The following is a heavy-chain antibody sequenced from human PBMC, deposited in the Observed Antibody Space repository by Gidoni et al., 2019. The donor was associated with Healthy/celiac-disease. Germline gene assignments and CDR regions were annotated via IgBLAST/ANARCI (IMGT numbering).Heavy chain of an antibody. V-gene: IGHV1-69*01. D-gene: IGHD3-22*01. CDR2: IIPIFGTA. Sequence: QVQLVQSGAEVKKPGSSVKVSCKASGGTFSSYAISWVRQAPGQGLEWMGGIIPIFGTANYAQKFQGRVTITADEDTSTAYMELSSLRSEETAVYYCARGPERGVYYYDSSGYYPTLDYWGQGTLVTVSS. CDR1: GGTFSSYA. CDR3: ARGPERGVYYYDSSGYYPTLDY. J-gene: IGHJ4*02.